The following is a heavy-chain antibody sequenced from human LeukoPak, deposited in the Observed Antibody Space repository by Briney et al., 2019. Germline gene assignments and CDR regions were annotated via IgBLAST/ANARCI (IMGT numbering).Heavy chain of an antibody. V-gene: IGHV4-34*01. CDR1: GGSFSGYY. CDR3: AREDIVVVVAATGVGSRLDYFDY. Sequence: PSETLSLTCAVYGGSFSGYYWSWIRQPPGRGLEWSGEINHRGNTNYNPSLKSRVTISVDTSKNQFSLKLSSVTAADTAVYYCAREDIVVVVAATGVGSRLDYFDYWGQGTLVTVSS. CDR2: INHRGNT. D-gene: IGHD2-15*01. J-gene: IGHJ4*02.